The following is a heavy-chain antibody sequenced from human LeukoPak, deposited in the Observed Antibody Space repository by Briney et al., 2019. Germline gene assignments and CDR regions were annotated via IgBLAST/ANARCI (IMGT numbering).Heavy chain of an antibody. CDR3: TTALTGDYQIEGGWGYYFDY. CDR1: GFTFSNAW. CDR2: IKSKTDGGTT. V-gene: IGHV3-15*01. D-gene: IGHD4-17*01. J-gene: IGHJ4*02. Sequence: PGGSLRLSCAASGFTFSNAWMSWVRQAPGKGLEWVGRIKSKTDGGTTDYAAPVKGRFTISRDDSKNTLYLQMNSLKTEDTAVYYCTTALTGDYQIEGGWGYYFDYWGQGTLVTVSS.